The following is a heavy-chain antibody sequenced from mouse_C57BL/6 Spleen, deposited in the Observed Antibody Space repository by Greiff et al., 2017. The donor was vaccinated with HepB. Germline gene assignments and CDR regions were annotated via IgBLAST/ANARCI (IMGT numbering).Heavy chain of an antibody. CDR1: GYTFTSYW. CDR2: IHPNSGST. Sequence: QVQLQQPGAELVKPGASVKLSCKASGYTFTSYWMHWVKQRPGQGLEWIGMIHPNSGSTNYNEKFKSKATLTVDKSSSTAYMQLSSLTSEDSAVYDCGSYYDYDGGYFDVWGTGTTVTVSS. D-gene: IGHD2-4*01. V-gene: IGHV1-64*01. CDR3: GSYYDYDGGYFDV. J-gene: IGHJ1*03.